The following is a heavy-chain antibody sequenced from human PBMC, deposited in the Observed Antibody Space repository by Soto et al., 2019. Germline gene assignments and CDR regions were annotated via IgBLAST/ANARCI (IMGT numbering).Heavy chain of an antibody. V-gene: IGHV1-18*01. D-gene: IGHD6-13*01. J-gene: IGHJ4*02. CDR2: ISAYNGNT. CDR3: ARDAAAGLNDY. CDR1: GYTFTSYG. Sequence: QVQLVQSGAEVKKPGASVKVSCKASGYTFTSYGISWVRQAPGQGLEWMGWISAYNGNTKYVQKFLGRVTMTTDTSTSTAYMEMRSLRSDDTAVYYCARDAAAGLNDYCGQGTLVTVSS.